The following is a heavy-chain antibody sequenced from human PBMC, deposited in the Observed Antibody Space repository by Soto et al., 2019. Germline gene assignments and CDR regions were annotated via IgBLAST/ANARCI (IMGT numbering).Heavy chain of an antibody. D-gene: IGHD3-3*01. J-gene: IGHJ3*02. V-gene: IGHV3-23*01. Sequence: EVQLLESGGGWVQPGGSLRLSCAASGFTLSSYDMSWVRQAPGKGLEWVSAISGSGGDTFYADSVKGRFTISRDNSKNTLYVQMNSMRSEDTAIYYCAKEDDLWTNGHFNIWGQWTLVTVSS. CDR1: GFTLSSYD. CDR3: AKEDDLWTNGHFNI. CDR2: ISGSGGDT.